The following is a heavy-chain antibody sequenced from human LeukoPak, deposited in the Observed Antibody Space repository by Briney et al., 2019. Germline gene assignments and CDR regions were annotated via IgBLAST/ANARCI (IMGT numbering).Heavy chain of an antibody. J-gene: IGHJ4*02. Sequence: SETLSLTCAVYGGSFSGYYWSWIRQPPGKGLEWIGETNHSGSTNYNPSLKSRVTISVDTSKNQFSLKLSSVTAADTAVYYCARGYGSGNYYPKDYWGQGTLVTVSS. V-gene: IGHV4-34*01. CDR2: TNHSGST. CDR3: ARGYGSGNYYPKDY. CDR1: GGSFSGYY. D-gene: IGHD3-10*01.